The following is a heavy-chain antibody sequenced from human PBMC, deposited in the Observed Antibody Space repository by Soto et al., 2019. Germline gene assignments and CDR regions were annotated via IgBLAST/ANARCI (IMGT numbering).Heavy chain of an antibody. CDR3: AKEFTVKPRNAFDI. CDR1: GYTLSRYA. CDR2: ISGSGGST. Sequence: EVQLLESGGGLVQPGGSLRLSCAASGYTLSRYAMRCVRQSPEKGREWVSAISGSGGSTYYADSVKGRFTISRDNSKNTLYLQMNSLRAEDTAVYYCAKEFTVKPRNAFDIWGQGTMVTVSS. V-gene: IGHV3-23*01. J-gene: IGHJ3*02. D-gene: IGHD4-17*01.